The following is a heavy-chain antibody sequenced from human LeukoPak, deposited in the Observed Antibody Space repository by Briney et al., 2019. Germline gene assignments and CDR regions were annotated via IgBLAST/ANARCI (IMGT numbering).Heavy chain of an antibody. CDR1: GFTFSNHS. CDR2: ISSSSSTI. J-gene: IGHJ4*02. V-gene: IGHV3-48*04. D-gene: IGHD1-26*01. CDR3: ASGREQWEIDY. Sequence: AGGSLRLSCAASGFTFSNHSINWVRQAPGKGLEWVSYISSSSSTIYYADSVKGRFTISRDNAKNSLFLQMNSLRAEDTAVYYCASGREQWEIDYWGQGTLVTVSS.